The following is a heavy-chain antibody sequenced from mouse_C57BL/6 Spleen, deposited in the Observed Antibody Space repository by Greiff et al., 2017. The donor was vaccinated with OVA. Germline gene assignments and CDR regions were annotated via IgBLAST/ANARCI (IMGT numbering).Heavy chain of an antibody. CDR2: IYPGSGST. V-gene: IGHV1-55*01. Sequence: QVPLKQPGAELVKPGASVKLSCKASGYTFTSYWITWVKQRPVQGLEWIGDIYPGSGSTNYNEKFKSKATLTVDTSSCTAYMQLSSLTSEDSAVLYCERGSNWFAYWGQGTLVTVSA. CDR3: ERGSNWFAY. D-gene: IGHD2-5*01. J-gene: IGHJ3*01. CDR1: GYTFTSYW.